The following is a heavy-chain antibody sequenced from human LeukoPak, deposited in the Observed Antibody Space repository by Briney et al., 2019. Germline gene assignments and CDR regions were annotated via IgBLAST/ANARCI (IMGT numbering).Heavy chain of an antibody. J-gene: IGHJ4*02. Sequence: GGSLRLSCAASGFTFSSYGMHWVRQAPGKGLEWVAVISYDGSNKYYADPVKGRFTISRDNSKNTLYLQMNSLRAEDTAVYYCAKDGVTGYSSSWHFDYWGQGTLVTVSS. D-gene: IGHD6-13*01. V-gene: IGHV3-30*18. CDR1: GFTFSSYG. CDR2: ISYDGSNK. CDR3: AKDGVTGYSSSWHFDY.